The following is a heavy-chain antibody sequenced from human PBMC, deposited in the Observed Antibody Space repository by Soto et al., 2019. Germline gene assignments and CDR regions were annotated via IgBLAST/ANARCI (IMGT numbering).Heavy chain of an antibody. CDR1: GYTFSGHY. Sequence: QVRLVQSGAEVLKPGASVKVSCKASGYTFSGHYMHWVRQAPGQGPEWMGWISTNTGATKYAQKFQGRVTLTRDTSISTAYMELTRLTSDDTAVYYCARDLMYSGGRATPFNWFDPWGQGPLVTVSS. CDR2: ISTNTGAT. CDR3: ARDLMYSGGRATPFNWFDP. D-gene: IGHD1-26*01. V-gene: IGHV1-2*02. J-gene: IGHJ5*02.